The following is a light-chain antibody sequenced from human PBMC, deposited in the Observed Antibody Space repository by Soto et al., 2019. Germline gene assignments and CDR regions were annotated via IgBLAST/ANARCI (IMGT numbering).Light chain of an antibody. Sequence: QSALTQPASVSGSPGQSVTISCTATSSDAGGYDSVSWYQQHPGKAPKLMIYEGSKRPSGVSNRFSGSKSGNTASLTISGLQAEDEADYYCCSYAGSSTLVFGGGTKLTVL. V-gene: IGLV2-23*01. CDR1: SSDAGGYDS. CDR2: EGS. J-gene: IGLJ2*01. CDR3: CSYAGSSTLV.